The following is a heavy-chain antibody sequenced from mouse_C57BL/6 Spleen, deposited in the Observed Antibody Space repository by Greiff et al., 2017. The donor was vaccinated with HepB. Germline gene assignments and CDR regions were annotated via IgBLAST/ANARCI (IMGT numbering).Heavy chain of an antibody. V-gene: IGHV3-6*01. CDR3: AREWLRWAMDY. CDR2: ISYDGSN. Sequence: EVQRVESGPGLVKPSQSLSLTCSVTGYSITSGYYWNWIRQFPGNKLEWMGYISYDGSNNYNPSLKNRISITRDTSKNQFFLKLNSVTTEDTATYYCAREWLRWAMDYWGQGTSVTVAS. J-gene: IGHJ4*01. D-gene: IGHD2-2*01. CDR1: GYSITSGYY.